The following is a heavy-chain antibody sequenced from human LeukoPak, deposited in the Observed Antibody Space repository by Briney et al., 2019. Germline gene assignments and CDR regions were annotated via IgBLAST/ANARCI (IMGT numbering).Heavy chain of an antibody. Sequence: PGGSLRLSSAASGFTFNKYWMTWVRQAPGKGLEWVANVNQDGTEKYYVDSVKGRFNISRDNAKNSLYLHMNSLRAEDTAVYYCARSKAGGYWGQGTLVIVST. J-gene: IGHJ4*02. D-gene: IGHD3-10*01. V-gene: IGHV3-7*01. CDR3: ARSKAGGY. CDR2: VNQDGTEK. CDR1: GFTFNKYW.